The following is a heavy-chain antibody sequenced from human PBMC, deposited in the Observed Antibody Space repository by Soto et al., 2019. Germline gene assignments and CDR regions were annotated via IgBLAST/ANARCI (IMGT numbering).Heavy chain of an antibody. CDR3: ANSRELPYYFDY. Sequence: GSLRLSCAASGFTFSSYAMSWVRQAPGKGLEWVSAISGSGGSTYYADSVKGRFTISRDNSKNTLYLQMNSLRAEDTAVYYCANSRELPYYFDYWGQGTLVTVSS. J-gene: IGHJ4*02. D-gene: IGHD1-26*01. V-gene: IGHV3-23*01. CDR1: GFTFSSYA. CDR2: ISGSGGST.